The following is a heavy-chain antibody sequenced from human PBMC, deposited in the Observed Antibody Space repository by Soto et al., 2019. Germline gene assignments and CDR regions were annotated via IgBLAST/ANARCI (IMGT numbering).Heavy chain of an antibody. V-gene: IGHV4-34*01. CDR2: INHSGST. J-gene: IGHJ5*02. CDR1: GGSFSGYY. CDR3: ARAGSSGYYYVSWFDP. D-gene: IGHD3-22*01. Sequence: SETLSLTCAVYGGSFSGYYWSWIRQPPGKGLEWIGEINHSGSTNYNPSLKSRVTISVDTSKNQFSLKLSSVAAADTAVYYCARAGSSGYYYVSWFDPWGQGTLVTVSS.